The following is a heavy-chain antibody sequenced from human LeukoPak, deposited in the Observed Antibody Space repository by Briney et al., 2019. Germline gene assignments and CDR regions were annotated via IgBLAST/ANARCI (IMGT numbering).Heavy chain of an antibody. Sequence: SETLSLTCAVYGGSFSGYYWSWIRQPPGKGLELIGEINHSGSTNYNPSLKSRVTISVDTSKNQFSLKLSSVTAADTAVYYCARRRYCSSTSCYLYFDYWGQGTLVTVSS. J-gene: IGHJ4*02. V-gene: IGHV4-34*01. CDR1: GGSFSGYY. D-gene: IGHD2-2*01. CDR3: ARRRYCSSTSCYLYFDY. CDR2: INHSGST.